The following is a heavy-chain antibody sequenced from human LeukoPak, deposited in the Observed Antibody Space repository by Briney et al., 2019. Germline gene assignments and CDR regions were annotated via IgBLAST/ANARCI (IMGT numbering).Heavy chain of an antibody. CDR1: GGSISSSNW. CDR3: ARIGGATGFDY. D-gene: IGHD1-26*01. Sequence: PSGTLSLTCAVSGGSISSSNWWSWVRQPPGKGLEWIGEIYHSGSTNYNPSLKSRVTISVDKPKNQFSLKLSSVTAVDTAVYYCARIGGATGFDYWGQGTLVTVSS. V-gene: IGHV4-4*02. CDR2: IYHSGST. J-gene: IGHJ4*02.